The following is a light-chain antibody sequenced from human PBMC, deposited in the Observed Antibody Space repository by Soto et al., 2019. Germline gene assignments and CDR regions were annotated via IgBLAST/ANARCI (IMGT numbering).Light chain of an antibody. CDR3: QQANSLPVT. Sequence: DLQMTQSPSSVSASVGDRVTITCRASRGISSWLAWYQQKPGKAPKLLIYAASSFQNGVPSRFRGSGSVTYFTLTISRLHTEDFANYYCQQANSLPVTSGGGNKVEI. CDR2: AAS. V-gene: IGKV1-12*01. CDR1: RGISSW. J-gene: IGKJ4*01.